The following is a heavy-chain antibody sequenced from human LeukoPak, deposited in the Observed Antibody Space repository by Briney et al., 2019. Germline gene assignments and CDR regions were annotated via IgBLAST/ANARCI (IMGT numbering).Heavy chain of an antibody. J-gene: IGHJ6*02. CDR3: ARPHYYDSSGYYQTDGMDV. D-gene: IGHD3-22*01. CDR1: GGTFSSYA. Sequence: GASVKASCKASGGTFSSYAISWVRQAPRQGLEWMGRIIPILGIANYAQKFQGRVTITADKSTSTAYMELSSLRSEDTAVYYCARPHYYDSSGYYQTDGMDVWGQGTTVTVSS. CDR2: IIPILGIA. V-gene: IGHV1-69*04.